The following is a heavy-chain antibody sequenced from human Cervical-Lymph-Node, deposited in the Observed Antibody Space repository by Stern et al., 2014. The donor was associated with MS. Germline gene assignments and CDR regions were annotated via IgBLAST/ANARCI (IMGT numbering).Heavy chain of an antibody. CDR1: RGSVGTSTYD. Sequence: QLQLQESGPGLVKPSETLSLTCTVSRGSVGTSTYDWSWIRQSPGKGLEWIGTIFFSGITHYSPSLKSRVTISVDSSKNNFSLRLSSVTAADTAVYYCAKGSQTMPRLFDFWGRGTLVTVSS. CDR2: IFFSGIT. J-gene: IGHJ4*02. CDR3: AKGSQTMPRLFDF. V-gene: IGHV4-39*02. D-gene: IGHD2-2*01.